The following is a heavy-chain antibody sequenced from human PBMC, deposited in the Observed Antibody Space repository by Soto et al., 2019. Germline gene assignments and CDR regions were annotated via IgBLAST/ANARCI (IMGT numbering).Heavy chain of an antibody. CDR2: ISSSSSTI. Sequence: GGSLRLSCAASGFTFSSYSRNWVRQAPGKGLEWVSYISSSSSTIYYADSVKGRFTISRDNAKNSLYLQMNSLRDEDTAVYYCARDAGREWLLYDDAFDIWGQGTMVTVSS. D-gene: IGHD3-3*01. CDR3: ARDAGREWLLYDDAFDI. CDR1: GFTFSSYS. V-gene: IGHV3-48*02. J-gene: IGHJ3*02.